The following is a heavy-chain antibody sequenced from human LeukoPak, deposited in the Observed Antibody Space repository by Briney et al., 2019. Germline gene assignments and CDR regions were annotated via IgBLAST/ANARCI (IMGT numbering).Heavy chain of an antibody. CDR2: ISYDGSNK. D-gene: IGHD3-22*01. Sequence: GRSLRLSCAPSGFTFSSYGMHWVRQAPGKGLEYVAVISYDGSNKYHADSVKCRFTISRDNSKTTLHQQMNSLRAEDTAVYYCAKTGIHYESSGYYCDIWGQGTMVTVSS. V-gene: IGHV3-30*18. J-gene: IGHJ3*02. CDR3: AKTGIHYESSGYYCDI. CDR1: GFTFSSYG.